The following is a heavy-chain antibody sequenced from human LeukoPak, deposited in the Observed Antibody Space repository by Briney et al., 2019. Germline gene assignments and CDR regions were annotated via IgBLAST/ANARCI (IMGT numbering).Heavy chain of an antibody. J-gene: IGHJ4*02. V-gene: IGHV3-7*01. CDR2: IKKDGREQ. CDR3: ARDSSGILLH. Sequence: GGSLRLSCAASGFTFSTYWMTWVRQAPGKGLEWVANIKKDGREQNYVDSVKGRFTISRDNAKNSLYLQMNSLRAEDTAVYYCARDSSGILLHWGQGTLVTVSS. D-gene: IGHD3-22*01. CDR1: GFTFSTYW.